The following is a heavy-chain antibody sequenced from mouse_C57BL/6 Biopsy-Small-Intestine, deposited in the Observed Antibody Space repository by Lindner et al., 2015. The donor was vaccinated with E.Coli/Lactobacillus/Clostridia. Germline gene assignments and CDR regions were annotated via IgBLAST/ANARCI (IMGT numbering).Heavy chain of an antibody. CDR3: ARYDSLWYFDV. V-gene: IGHV3-8*01. D-gene: IGHD6-1*01. Sequence: VQLQESGPGLAKPSQTLSLTCSVTGYSITSDYWSWIRKFPGNKLEYMGYISYSGSTYYNPSLKSRISITRDTSKNQYYLQLSSVTTEDTATYYCARYDSLWYFDVWGTGTTVTVSS. CDR1: GYSITSDY. J-gene: IGHJ1*03. CDR2: ISYSGST.